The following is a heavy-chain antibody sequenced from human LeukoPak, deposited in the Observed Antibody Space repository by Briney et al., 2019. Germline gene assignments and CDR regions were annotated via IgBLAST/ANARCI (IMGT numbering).Heavy chain of an antibody. J-gene: IGHJ4*02. CDR1: GFSFTSYN. D-gene: IGHD4/OR15-4a*01. V-gene: IGHV3-30*03. CDR2: ISYDGNIK. Sequence: GTSLRHTCAASGFSFTSYNFHWVRQAPCKGLQWLGFISYDGNIKYEDSVKGRFTISRDNSKNTLYLQMNSLRAEDTAIYYCGRDFVNGAKARFDCWGQGTLVTVSS. CDR3: GRDFVNGAKARFDC.